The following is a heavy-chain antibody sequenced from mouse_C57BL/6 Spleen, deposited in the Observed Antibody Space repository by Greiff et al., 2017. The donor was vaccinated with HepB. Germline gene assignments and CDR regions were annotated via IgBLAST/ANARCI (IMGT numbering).Heavy chain of an antibody. CDR2: ISYDGSN. CDR3: ARDDYDGAWFAY. CDR1: GYSITSGYY. D-gene: IGHD2-4*01. V-gene: IGHV3-6*01. J-gene: IGHJ3*01. Sequence: VQLKESGPGLVKPSQSLSLTCSVTGYSITSGYYWNWIRQFPGNKLEWMGYISYDGSNNYNPSLKNRISITRDTSKSQFFLKLNSVTTEDTATYYCARDDYDGAWFAYWGQGTLVTVSA.